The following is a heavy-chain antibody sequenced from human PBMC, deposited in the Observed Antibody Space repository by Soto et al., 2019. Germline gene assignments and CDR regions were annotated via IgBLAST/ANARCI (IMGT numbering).Heavy chain of an antibody. CDR1: GFTFSSYG. Sequence: PGGSLRLSCAASGFTFSSYGMHWVRQAPGKGLEWVAVIWYDGSNKYYADSVKGRFTISRDNSKNTLYLQMNSLRAEDTAVYYCARVWFPYCSSTSCYYFDYWGQGTLVTVSS. D-gene: IGHD2-2*01. J-gene: IGHJ4*02. CDR2: IWYDGSNK. V-gene: IGHV3-33*01. CDR3: ARVWFPYCSSTSCYYFDY.